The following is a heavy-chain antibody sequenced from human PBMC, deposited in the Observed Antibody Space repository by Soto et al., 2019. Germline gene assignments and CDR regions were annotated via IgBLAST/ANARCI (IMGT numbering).Heavy chain of an antibody. V-gene: IGHV3-23*01. D-gene: IGHD6-19*01. J-gene: IGHJ4*02. CDR2: IDYTGGTT. CDR1: GFTFSILA. Sequence: GGSLRLSCAASGFTFSILAMGWVRQAPGKGLEWVSVIDYTGGTTYYTDSVKGRFIISRDNSKKILYLQMNSLRTEDTAIYYCAKDATRTSGWYYFDYWGRGALVTVTS. CDR3: AKDATRTSGWYYFDY.